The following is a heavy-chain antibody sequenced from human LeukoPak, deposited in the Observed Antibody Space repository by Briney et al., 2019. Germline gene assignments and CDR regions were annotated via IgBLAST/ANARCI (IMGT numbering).Heavy chain of an antibody. CDR3: TKATQWLAFDY. V-gene: IGHV4-59*11. J-gene: IGHJ4*02. Sequence: SETLSLTCSVSGGSISSHFWSWIRQPPGKGLEWIGNIYNSGTTNYNPSLESRVTISVDTSKNQLSLQLTSVTAADTAVYYCTKATQWLAFDYWGRGTLVTVSS. CDR2: IYNSGTT. CDR1: GGSISSHF. D-gene: IGHD6-19*01.